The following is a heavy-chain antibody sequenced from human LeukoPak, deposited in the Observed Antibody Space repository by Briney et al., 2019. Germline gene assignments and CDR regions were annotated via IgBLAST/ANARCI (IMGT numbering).Heavy chain of an antibody. J-gene: IGHJ4*02. CDR3: ARDGYNYRISHFDY. V-gene: IGHV1-46*01. Sequence: AASVKVSCKASGYTFTRHYMHWVRQAAGQGLEWMGRIDPSDGGTSYAQKFRDRVTMTGDTSTSTVYMELKSLRAEDTAVYYCARDGYNYRISHFDYWGQGTLVTVSS. CDR1: GYTFTRHY. CDR2: IDPSDGGT. D-gene: IGHD5-24*01.